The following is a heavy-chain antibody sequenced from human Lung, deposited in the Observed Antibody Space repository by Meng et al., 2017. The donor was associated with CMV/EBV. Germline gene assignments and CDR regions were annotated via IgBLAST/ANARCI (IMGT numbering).Heavy chain of an antibody. D-gene: IGHD3-10*01. CDR3: TRHGSGSYFYGMDV. V-gene: IGHV4-59*01. Sequence: LXCTVSGGSISSYYWSWIRQPPGKGLEDIGYIYYSGSTSYNPSLKSRVTISVDTSKNQFSLKLSSVTAADTAVYYCTRHGSGSYFYGMDVWGPGTXVNGAS. J-gene: IGHJ6*02. CDR2: IYYSGST. CDR1: GGSISSYY.